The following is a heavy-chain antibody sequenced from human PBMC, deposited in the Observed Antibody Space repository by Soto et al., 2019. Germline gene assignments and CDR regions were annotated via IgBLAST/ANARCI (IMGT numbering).Heavy chain of an antibody. CDR3: AKEAATWLEYYFDY. CDR2: ISGSGDTT. D-gene: IGHD3-3*01. V-gene: IGHV3-23*01. J-gene: IGHJ4*02. CDR1: RFTFSTYA. Sequence: GGSLRLSCAASRFTFSTYAMSWVRQAPGKGLEWVSGISGSGDTTYYADSVKARFTISRDNSKNTLYLQMNSLRAEDTAVYYCAKEAATWLEYYFDYWGQGTLVTVSS.